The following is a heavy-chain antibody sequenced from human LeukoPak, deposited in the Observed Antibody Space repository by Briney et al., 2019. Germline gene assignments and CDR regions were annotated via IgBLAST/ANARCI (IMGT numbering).Heavy chain of an antibody. CDR1: GFTFSSYG. Sequence: GGSLRLSCAASGFTFSSYGMHWVRQAPGKGLEWVAVIWYDGSNKYYADSVKGRFTISRDNSKNTLYLQMNSLRAEDTAVYYYARWDQSYGSGDFDYWGQGTLVTVSS. V-gene: IGHV3-33*01. CDR3: ARWDQSYGSGDFDY. CDR2: IWYDGSNK. D-gene: IGHD3-10*01. J-gene: IGHJ4*02.